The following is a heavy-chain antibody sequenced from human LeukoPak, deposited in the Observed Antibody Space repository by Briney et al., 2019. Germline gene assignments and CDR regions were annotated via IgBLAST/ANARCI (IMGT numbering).Heavy chain of an antibody. CDR1: GFTFSSYA. D-gene: IGHD6-19*01. CDR3: AKGSRIAVAGNYDY. J-gene: IGHJ4*02. Sequence: GGSLRLSCAASGFTFSSYAMSWVRQAPGKGLEWVSAISGSGGSTYYADSVKGRFTISRDNSKNTLYLQMSSLRAEDTAVYYCAKGSRIAVAGNYDYWGQGTLVTVSS. CDR2: ISGSGGST. V-gene: IGHV3-23*01.